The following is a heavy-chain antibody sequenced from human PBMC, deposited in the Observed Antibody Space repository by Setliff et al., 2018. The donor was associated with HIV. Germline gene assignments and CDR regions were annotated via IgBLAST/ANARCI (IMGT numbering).Heavy chain of an antibody. CDR3: ARYTSKVDWFDP. V-gene: IGHV4-39*01. Sequence: SETLSLTCTVSGGSIKSSSDYWGWIRQPPGKGLEWIAIIHYNGRTYYDPSLKSRVTIFVDTSKTQFYLKLRSVTASDTAVYYCARYTSKVDWFDPWGQGTLVTVSS. CDR2: IHYNGRT. J-gene: IGHJ5*02. CDR1: GGSIKSSSDY. D-gene: IGHD2-2*02.